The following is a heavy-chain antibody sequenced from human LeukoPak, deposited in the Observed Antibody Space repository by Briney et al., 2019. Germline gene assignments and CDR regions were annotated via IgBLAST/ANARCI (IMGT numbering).Heavy chain of an antibody. Sequence: SETLSLTCTVSGGSISSYYWSWIRQPPGKGLEWIXXXYYSGSTNYNPSLKSRVTISVDTSKNQFSLKLSSVTAADTAVYYCASSPWYSSSWYGNWFDPWGQGTLVTVSS. CDR2: XYYSGST. V-gene: IGHV4-59*01. CDR3: ASSPWYSSSWYGNWFDP. J-gene: IGHJ5*02. D-gene: IGHD6-13*01. CDR1: GGSISSYY.